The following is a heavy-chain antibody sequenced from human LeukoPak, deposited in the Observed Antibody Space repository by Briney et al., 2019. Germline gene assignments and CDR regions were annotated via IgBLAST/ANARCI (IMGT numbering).Heavy chain of an antibody. CDR3: ARHGDSAYYDFWSGYSYYFDY. CDR2: IYHSGST. CDR1: GYSISSGYY. D-gene: IGHD3-3*01. V-gene: IGHV4-38-2*01. J-gene: IGHJ4*02. Sequence: SETLSLTCAVSGYSISSGYYWGWIRQPPGKGLGWIGSIYHSGSTYYNPSLKSRVTISVDTSKNQFSLKLSSVTAADTAVYYCARHGDSAYYDFWSGYSYYFDYWGQGTLVTVSS.